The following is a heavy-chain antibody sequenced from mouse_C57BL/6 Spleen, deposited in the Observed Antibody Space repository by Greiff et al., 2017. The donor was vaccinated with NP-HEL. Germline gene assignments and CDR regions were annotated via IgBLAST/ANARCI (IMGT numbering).Heavy chain of an antibody. CDR2: IDPEDGAP. CDR1: GFNIKDYY. CDR3: ARDGSSWFYYFDY. J-gene: IGHJ2*01. Sequence: VQLQQSGAELVKPGASVKLSCTASGFNIKDYYMHWVKQRTEQGLEWIGRIDPEDGAPKYAPKFQGKATITADTSSNTAYLQLSSLTSEDTAVYYCARDGSSWFYYFDYWGQGTTLTVSS. V-gene: IGHV14-2*01. D-gene: IGHD1-1*01.